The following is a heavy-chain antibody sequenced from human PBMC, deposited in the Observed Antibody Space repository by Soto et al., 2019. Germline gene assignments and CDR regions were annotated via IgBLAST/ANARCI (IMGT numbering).Heavy chain of an antibody. Sequence: EVQLVESGGGLVQPGGSLRLSCAASGFTVSSKYMSWVRQAPGKGLEWVSLIQSGGPTYYADSVKGRFTISRDTSENTVHLQLDSLRAEDTAVYYCARDDVLCDGGRCYGVPLDVWGNGTPVTVSS. V-gene: IGHV3-66*01. D-gene: IGHD2-15*01. J-gene: IGHJ6*04. CDR2: IQSGGPT. CDR3: ARDDVLCDGGRCYGVPLDV. CDR1: GFTVSSKY.